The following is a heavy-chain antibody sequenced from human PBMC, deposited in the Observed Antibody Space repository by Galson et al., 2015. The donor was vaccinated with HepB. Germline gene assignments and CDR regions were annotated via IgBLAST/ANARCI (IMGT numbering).Heavy chain of an antibody. CDR1: GGTFSSYA. CDR2: IIPILGIA. D-gene: IGHD3-22*01. Sequence: SVKVSCKASGGTFSSYAISWVRQAPGQGLEWMGRIIPILGIANYAQKFQGRVTITADKSTSTAYMELSSLRSEDTAVYYCARVGEYYYDSSGYYHDDAFDIWGQGTMVTVSS. V-gene: IGHV1-69*04. CDR3: ARVGEYYYDSSGYYHDDAFDI. J-gene: IGHJ3*02.